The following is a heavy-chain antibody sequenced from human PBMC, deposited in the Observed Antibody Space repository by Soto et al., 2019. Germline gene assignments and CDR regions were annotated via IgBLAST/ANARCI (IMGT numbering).Heavy chain of an antibody. J-gene: IGHJ4*02. CDR1: GGSINSAGHS. CDR3: ARLVYDTRLNYMYFDF. V-gene: IGHV4-30-2*06. CDR2: SYHDGTA. D-gene: IGHD3-10*01. Sequence: SETLSLTCTVSGGSINSAGHSWGWVRQSPGKGLEWIGYSYHDGTANYYPSFERRVAISVDTSKNQFSLKLTSVTAADTAIYFCARLVYDTRLNYMYFDFWGQGTLVTVSS.